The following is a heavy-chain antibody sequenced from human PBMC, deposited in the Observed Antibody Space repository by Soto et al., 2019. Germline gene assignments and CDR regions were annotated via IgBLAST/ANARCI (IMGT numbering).Heavy chain of an antibody. CDR2: INPSGGST. V-gene: IGHV1-46*01. Sequence: GASVKVSCKASGYTFTNYYIHWVRQAPGQGLEWMGIINPSGGSTTYAQKFQGRVTMTRDTSTSTVNMDLSSLRSEDTAVYFCARDPTIAAHLVQPIIDYWGQGTLVTVSS. CDR1: GYTFTNYY. J-gene: IGHJ4*02. CDR3: ARDPTIAAHLVQPIIDY. D-gene: IGHD6-6*01.